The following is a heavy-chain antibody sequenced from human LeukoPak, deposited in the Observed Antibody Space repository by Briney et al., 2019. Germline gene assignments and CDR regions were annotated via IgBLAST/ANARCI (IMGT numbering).Heavy chain of an antibody. D-gene: IGHD6-19*01. J-gene: IGHJ6*02. V-gene: IGHV1-69*04. CDR2: IIPILGIA. Sequence: ASVKVSCKASGGTFSSYAISWVRQAPGQGLEWMGRIIPILGIANYAQKFQGRVTITADKSTSTAYMELSSLRSEDTAVYYCARDSIRSSGWYEDYYYGMDVWGQGTTVNVSS. CDR1: GGTFSSYA. CDR3: ARDSIRSSGWYEDYYYGMDV.